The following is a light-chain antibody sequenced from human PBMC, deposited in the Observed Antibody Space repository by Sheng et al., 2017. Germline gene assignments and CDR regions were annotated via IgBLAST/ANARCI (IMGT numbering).Light chain of an antibody. J-gene: IGKJ4*01. V-gene: IGKV3D-20*01. Sequence: IVLTQSPGTLALSPGERATLSCGASQSVSSSHLAWYQQKPGLAPRLLIYDASSRAPGIPDRFSGSGSGADFTLTISRLEPEDFALYYCQQYGDSVTFGGGTKVEIK. CDR2: DAS. CDR3: QQYGDSVT. CDR1: QSVSSSH.